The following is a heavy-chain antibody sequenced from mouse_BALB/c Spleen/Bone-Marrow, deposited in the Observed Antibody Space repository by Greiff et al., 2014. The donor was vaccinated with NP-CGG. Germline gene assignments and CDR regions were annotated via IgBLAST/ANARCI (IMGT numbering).Heavy chain of an antibody. CDR2: IYPGNSDT. CDR3: TFLVKEDFAY. J-gene: IGHJ3*01. Sequence: VQLQQSGTVLPRPGASVKMSCKASGYSFTSYWMHWVKQRPGQGLEWIGAIYPGNSDTTYNQKFKGKVKLTAVTSASTAYMELSSLTNEDSAVYYCTFLVKEDFAYWGQGTLVTVSA. CDR1: GYSFTSYW. V-gene: IGHV1-5*01. D-gene: IGHD2-10*02.